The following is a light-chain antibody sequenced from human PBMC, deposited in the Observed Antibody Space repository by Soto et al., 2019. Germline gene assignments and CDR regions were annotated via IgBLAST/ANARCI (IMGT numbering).Light chain of an antibody. CDR3: QQRSNWPPWT. Sequence: EIVLTQSPATLSVSPGDTATLSCRASQSVSSYLAWYQQKPGQAPRLLIYDASTRATGIPARFSGSGSGTDFTLTISSLQPEDFAVYYCQQRSNWPPWTFGQGTKVDIK. J-gene: IGKJ1*01. CDR1: QSVSSY. V-gene: IGKV3-11*01. CDR2: DAS.